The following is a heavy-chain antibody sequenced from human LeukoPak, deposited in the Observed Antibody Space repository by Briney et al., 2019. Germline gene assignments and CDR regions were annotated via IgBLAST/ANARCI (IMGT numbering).Heavy chain of an antibody. CDR3: ARGLRLDGSSGYRFDY. CDR1: GYTFTSYG. J-gene: IGHJ4*02. V-gene: IGHV1-18*01. CDR2: ISAYNGNT. Sequence: GASVKVSCKASGYTFTSYGISWVRQAPGQGLEWMGWISAYNGNTNYAQKLQGRVTMTTDTSTSTAYMELRSLRSDDTAVYYCARGLRLDGSSGYRFDYWGQGILVTVSS. D-gene: IGHD3-22*01.